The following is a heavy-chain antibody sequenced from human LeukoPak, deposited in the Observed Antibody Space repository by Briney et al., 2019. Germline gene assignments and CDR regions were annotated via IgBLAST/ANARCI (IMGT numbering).Heavy chain of an antibody. D-gene: IGHD5-18*01. V-gene: IGHV3-33*01. J-gene: IGHJ4*02. Sequence: PGGFLRLSCAASGFTFSSYGMHWVRQAPGKGLEWVAVIWYDGSNKYYADSVKGRFTISRDNSKNTLYLQMNSLRAEDTAVYYCARDSDTGNGYYFDYWGQGTLVTVSS. CDR3: ARDSDTGNGYYFDY. CDR1: GFTFSSYG. CDR2: IWYDGSNK.